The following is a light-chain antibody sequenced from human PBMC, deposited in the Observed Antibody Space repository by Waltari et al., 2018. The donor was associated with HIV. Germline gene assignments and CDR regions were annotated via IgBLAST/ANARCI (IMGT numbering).Light chain of an antibody. CDR1: RSVLHNNQNY. Sequence: DIVMTQSPDSLAVSPGERDTINCKSGRSVLHNNQNYLAWYHQKPGQPPKLLIYWASTRESGVPDRFSGSGSGTDFTLTISGLQAEDVSVYYCQQYYSTPWTFGQGTKVEIK. V-gene: IGKV4-1*01. J-gene: IGKJ1*01. CDR3: QQYYSTPWT. CDR2: WAS.